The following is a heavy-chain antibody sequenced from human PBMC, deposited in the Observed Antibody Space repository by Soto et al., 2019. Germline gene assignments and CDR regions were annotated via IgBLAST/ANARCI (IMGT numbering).Heavy chain of an antibody. CDR2: TRNKANSYTT. CDR1: GFTFSDYY. V-gene: IGHV3-72*01. CDR3: ARGNRAFDI. J-gene: IGHJ3*02. Sequence: EVQLVESGGGLVQPGGSLRLSCAASGFTFSDYYMDWVRQAPGKGLEWVGRTRNKANSYTTEYAASVKGRFTISRDDSKNSLYLQMNSLKTEDTAVYYGARGNRAFDIWGQGTMVTVSS.